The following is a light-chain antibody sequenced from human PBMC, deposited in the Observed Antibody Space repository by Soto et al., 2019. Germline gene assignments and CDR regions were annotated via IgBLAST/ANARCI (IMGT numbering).Light chain of an antibody. CDR2: EVV. CDR1: KNDIGVYDF. CDR3: AAWDDSLNGVA. V-gene: IGLV2-8*01. J-gene: IGLJ2*01. Sequence: QSALTQPPSASRSPGQSVTISCTGTKNDIGVYDFVSWYQHHPGKAPRLIIYEVVQRPSGVPDRFSGSKSGNTASLTVSGLQAADEADYYCAAWDDSLNGVAFGGGTKLTVL.